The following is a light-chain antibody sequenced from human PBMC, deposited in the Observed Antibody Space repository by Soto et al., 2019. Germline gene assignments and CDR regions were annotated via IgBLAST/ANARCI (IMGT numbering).Light chain of an antibody. CDR3: QQYNGYSWA. V-gene: IGKV1-5*03. CDR1: QDLNDW. J-gene: IGKJ1*01. CDR2: NVS. Sequence: DIQMTQSPSTLSASVGDTVTITCRASQDLNDWLAWFQQKPGKAPNLLIYNVSNLESGVPSRFSGSGSGTELTLTISSLQPDDFASYYCQQYNGYSWAFGQGTKVEIK.